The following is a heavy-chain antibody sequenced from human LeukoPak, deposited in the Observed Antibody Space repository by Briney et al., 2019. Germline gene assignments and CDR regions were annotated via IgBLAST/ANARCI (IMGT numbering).Heavy chain of an antibody. CDR3: ARVSSTTYYYDMDV. V-gene: IGHV1-69*05. CDR2: IIPIFGTA. Sequence: ASLKDSCKASGGTLISYAISWVRQAPGQGLDWMGGIIPIFGTANYAQKFQGRVTITTDESTSTAYMELSSLRSEDTAVYYCARVSSTTYYYDMDVLGKGTTVTVSS. J-gene: IGHJ6*03. CDR1: GGTLISYA. D-gene: IGHD2-2*01.